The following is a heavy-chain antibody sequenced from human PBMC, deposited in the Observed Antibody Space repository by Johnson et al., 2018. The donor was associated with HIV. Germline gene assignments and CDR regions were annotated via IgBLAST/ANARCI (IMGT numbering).Heavy chain of an antibody. CDR1: GFTVSSNY. CDR2: IYSGGST. CDR3: ARDDEYSRVRAFDF. Sequence: VQLVESGGGLVQPGGSLRLSCAASGFTVSSNYMSWVRQAPGKGLEWVSVIYSGGSTYYAASVKGRFTIYRDNSKNTLYLQRNSLRTEVTAGYYCARDDEYSRVRAFDFWGQGTTVTVSS. V-gene: IGHV3-66*02. D-gene: IGHD4-11*01. J-gene: IGHJ3*01.